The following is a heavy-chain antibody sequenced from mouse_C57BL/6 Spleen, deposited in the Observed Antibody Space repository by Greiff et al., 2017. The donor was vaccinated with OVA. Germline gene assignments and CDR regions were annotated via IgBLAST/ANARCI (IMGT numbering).Heavy chain of an antibody. V-gene: IGHV1-26*01. CDR1: GYTFTDYY. CDR2: INPNNGAT. Sequence: EVQLQQSGPELVKPGASVKISCKASGYTFTDYYMNWVKQSHGKSLEWIGDINPNNGATSYNQKFTGKATLTVDKSSSTAYMELRSLTSEDSAVYYCSRGGNYYAMDYWGQGTSVTVSS. CDR3: SRGGNYYAMDY. J-gene: IGHJ4*01.